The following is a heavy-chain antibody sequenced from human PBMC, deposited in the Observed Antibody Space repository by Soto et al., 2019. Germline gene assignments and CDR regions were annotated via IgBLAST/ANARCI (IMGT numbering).Heavy chain of an antibody. D-gene: IGHD1-20*01. CDR1: GYTLTELS. Sequence: ASVKVSCKVSGYTLTELSMHWVRQAPGKGLEWMGGFDPEDGETIYAQKFQGRVTMTEDTSTGTVYMELSSLRSEDTAVYYCARAGITGTLAAFDIWGQGTMVTVSS. CDR2: FDPEDGET. V-gene: IGHV1-24*01. CDR3: ARAGITGTLAAFDI. J-gene: IGHJ3*02.